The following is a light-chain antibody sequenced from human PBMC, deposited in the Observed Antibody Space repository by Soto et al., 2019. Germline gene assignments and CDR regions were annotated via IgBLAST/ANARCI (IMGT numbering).Light chain of an antibody. V-gene: IGLV1-51*01. J-gene: IGLJ2*01. CDR3: GTWDSSVSAGV. CDR1: SSNIGNNY. CDR2: DNN. Sequence: QSVLTQPPSVSAAPGHKVTISCSGSSSNIGNNYVSWYQQLPGTAPKLLIYDNNKRPSGIPDRFSGSKSGTSATLGITGLQTGDEADYYCGTWDSSVSAGVFGGGTKLTVL.